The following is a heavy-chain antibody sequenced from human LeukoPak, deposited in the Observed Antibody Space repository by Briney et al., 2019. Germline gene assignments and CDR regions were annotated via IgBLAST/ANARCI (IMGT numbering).Heavy chain of an antibody. CDR2: IYSGGST. Sequence: GGSLRLSCAASGFTVSSNYMSWVRQAPGKGLEWVSVIYSGGSTYYADSVKGRFTISRDNSKNTLYLQMNSLRAEDTAVYYCARDPGYSYGSYYGMDVWGQGTTVTASS. D-gene: IGHD5-18*01. CDR3: ARDPGYSYGSYYGMDV. V-gene: IGHV3-66*02. CDR1: GFTVSSNY. J-gene: IGHJ6*02.